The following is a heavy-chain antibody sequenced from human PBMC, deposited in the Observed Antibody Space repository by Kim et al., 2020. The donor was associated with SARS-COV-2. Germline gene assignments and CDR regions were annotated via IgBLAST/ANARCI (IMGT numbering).Heavy chain of an antibody. D-gene: IGHD2-15*01. J-gene: IGHJ4*02. CDR3: ARAGYCSGGSCIDY. Sequence: NPSLKSRVTISVDKSKNQFSLKLSSVTAADTAVYYCARAGYCSGGSCIDYWGQGTLVTVSS. V-gene: IGHV4-4*02.